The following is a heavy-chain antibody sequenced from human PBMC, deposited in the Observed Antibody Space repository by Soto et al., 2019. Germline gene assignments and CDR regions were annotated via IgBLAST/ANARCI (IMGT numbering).Heavy chain of an antibody. J-gene: IGHJ6*02. CDR2: ISYDGSNK. V-gene: IGHV3-30*18. D-gene: IGHD3-22*01. Sequence: QMQLVESGGGVVQPGRSLRLPCAASGFTFSSYGMHWVRQAPGKGLEWVAVISYDGSNKYYADSVKGRFTISRDNSKNTLYLQMNSLRAEDTAVYYCAKDLSGLGKKDLPKGSATRYYGMDVWGQGTTVTVSS. CDR3: AKDLSGLGKKDLPKGSATRYYGMDV. CDR1: GFTFSSYG.